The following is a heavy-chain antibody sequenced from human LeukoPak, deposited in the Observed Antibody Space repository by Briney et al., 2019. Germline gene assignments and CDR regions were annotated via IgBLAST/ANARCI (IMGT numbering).Heavy chain of an antibody. V-gene: IGHV1-24*01. Sequence: ASVKVSCKVSGYTLTELSMHWVRQAPGKGLEWMGGFDPEDGETIYAQKFQGRVTMTEDTSTDTAYMELSSLRSEDTAVYYCATVINNPIVATIGWGYWGQGTLVTVSS. J-gene: IGHJ4*02. CDR2: FDPEDGET. D-gene: IGHD5-12*01. CDR1: GYTLTELS. CDR3: ATVINNPIVATIGWGY.